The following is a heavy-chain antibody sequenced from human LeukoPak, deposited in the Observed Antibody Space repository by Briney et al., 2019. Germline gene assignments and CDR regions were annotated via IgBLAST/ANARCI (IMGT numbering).Heavy chain of an antibody. CDR3: ARGSPVYGWLPSDY. V-gene: IGHV4-34*01. D-gene: IGHD2-8*01. J-gene: IGHJ4*02. CDR2: INHSGST. CDR1: GGSFSGYY. Sequence: SETLSLTCAVYGGSFSGYYWSWIRQPPGKGLEWIGEINHSGSTNYNPSLKSRVTISVDTSKNQFSLKLSSVTAADTAVYYCARGSPVYGWLPSDYWGQGTLVTVSS.